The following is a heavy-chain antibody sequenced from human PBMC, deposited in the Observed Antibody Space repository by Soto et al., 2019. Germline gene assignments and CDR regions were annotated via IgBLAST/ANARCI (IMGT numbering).Heavy chain of an antibody. CDR2: ISGSGGST. D-gene: IGHD3-3*02. Sequence: GGSLRLSCAASGFTFSSYAMSWVRQAPGKGLEWVSAISGSGGSTYYADSVKGRFTISRDNSKNTLYLQMNSLRAEDTAVYYCARDREGHLGMDVWGQGTTVTVSS. CDR1: GFTFSSYA. CDR3: ARDREGHLGMDV. J-gene: IGHJ6*02. V-gene: IGHV3-23*01.